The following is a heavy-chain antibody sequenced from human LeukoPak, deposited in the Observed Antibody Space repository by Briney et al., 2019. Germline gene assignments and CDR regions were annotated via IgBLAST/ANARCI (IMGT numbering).Heavy chain of an antibody. CDR3: ARGGSSGWDFDY. Sequence: HPGGSLRLSCAASGFTFSSYWMHWVRQAPGRGLVWVSRINSDGSSTSYADSVKGRFTISRDNAKNTLYLQMNSLRAEDTAVYYCARGGSSGWDFDYWGQGTLVTVSS. J-gene: IGHJ4*02. V-gene: IGHV3-74*01. CDR1: GFTFSSYW. CDR2: INSDGSST. D-gene: IGHD6-19*01.